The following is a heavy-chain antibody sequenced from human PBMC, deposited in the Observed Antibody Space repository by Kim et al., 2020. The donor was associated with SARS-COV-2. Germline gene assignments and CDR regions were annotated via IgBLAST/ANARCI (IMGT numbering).Heavy chain of an antibody. J-gene: IGHJ4*02. D-gene: IGHD3-10*01. CDR3: ARDLRAMVRGVIIMGLSDY. V-gene: IGHV3-33*01. Sequence: GGSLRLSCAASGFTFSSYGMHWVRQAPGKGLEWVAVIWYDGSNKYYADSVKGRFTISRDNSKNTLYLQMNSLRAEDTAVYYCARDLRAMVRGVIIMGLSDYWGQGTLVTVSS. CDR1: GFTFSSYG. CDR2: IWYDGSNK.